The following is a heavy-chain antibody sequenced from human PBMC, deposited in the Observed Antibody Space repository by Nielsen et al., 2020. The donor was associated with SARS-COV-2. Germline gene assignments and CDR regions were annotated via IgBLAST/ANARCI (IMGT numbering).Heavy chain of an antibody. D-gene: IGHD1-26*01. Sequence: GESLKISCAASGFTFSNAWMSWVRQAPGKGLEWVGRIKSKTDGGTTDYAAPVKGRFTISRDNSKNTLYLQMNSLRAEDTAVYYCAKDNRGATTTGGFDIWGQGTMVTVSS. V-gene: IGHV3-15*01. J-gene: IGHJ3*02. CDR3: AKDNRGATTTGGFDI. CDR2: IKSKTDGGTT. CDR1: GFTFSNAW.